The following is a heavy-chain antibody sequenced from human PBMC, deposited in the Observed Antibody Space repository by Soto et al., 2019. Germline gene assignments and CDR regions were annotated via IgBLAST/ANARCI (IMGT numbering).Heavy chain of an antibody. CDR2: ISYDGRNE. D-gene: IGHD3-10*01. CDR3: AKGAVREPAYFDY. V-gene: IGHV3-30*18. CDR1: GFTFSAFA. Sequence: QVQMMESGGGVAQPGRSLRLSCAVSGFTFSAFAMYWVRQAPGKGLEWVALISYDGRNEDYAESVRGRFTISRDNSKNTLYLDMNSLSAEDSAVYFCAKGAVREPAYFDYWGQGTLVTVSS. J-gene: IGHJ4*02.